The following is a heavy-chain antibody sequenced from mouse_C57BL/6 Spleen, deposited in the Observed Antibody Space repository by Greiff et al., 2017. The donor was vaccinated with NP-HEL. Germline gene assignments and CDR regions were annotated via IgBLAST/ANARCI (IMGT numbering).Heavy chain of an antibody. Sequence: EVQLQVSEGGLVQPGSSMKLSCTASGFTFSDYYMAWVRQVPEKGLEWVANINYDGSSTYYLDSLKSRFIISRDNAKNILYLQMSSLKSEDTATYYCAGGNYFDYWGQGTTLTVSS. CDR1: GFTFSDYY. J-gene: IGHJ2*01. CDR2: INYDGSST. CDR3: AGGNYFDY. V-gene: IGHV5-16*01.